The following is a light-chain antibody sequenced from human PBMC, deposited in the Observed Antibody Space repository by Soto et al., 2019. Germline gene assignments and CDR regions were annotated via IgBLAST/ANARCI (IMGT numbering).Light chain of an antibody. V-gene: IGKV3-11*01. J-gene: IGKJ1*01. CDR3: QHRRNCQT. CDR1: QSLSSY. Sequence: EIVLTQSADTLSLSPGERATLSCRASQSLSSYFAWYQQPPGQAPRLLIYAASNRATGIPARFSGSGSGTDFTLTISSLEPQDFAVYDCQHRRNCQTFGQGTKVDIK. CDR2: AAS.